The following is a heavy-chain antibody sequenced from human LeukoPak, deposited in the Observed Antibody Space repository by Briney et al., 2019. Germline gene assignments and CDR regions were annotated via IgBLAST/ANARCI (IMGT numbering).Heavy chain of an antibody. CDR1: GGSISSGSYY. CDR2: IYTSGST. J-gene: IGHJ4*02. Sequence: SETLSLTCTVSGGSISSGSYYWSWIRQPAGKGLEWIGRIYTSGSTNYNPSLKSRVTISVDKSKNQFSLKLSSVTAADTAVYYCARVLSGYEVLFDYWGQGTLVTVSS. CDR3: ARVLSGYEVLFDY. D-gene: IGHD5-12*01. V-gene: IGHV4-61*02.